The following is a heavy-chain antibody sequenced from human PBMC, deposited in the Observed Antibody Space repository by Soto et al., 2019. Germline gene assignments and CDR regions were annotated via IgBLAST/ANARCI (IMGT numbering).Heavy chain of an antibody. Sequence: QVQLQASGPGLVKPSETLSLTCTVSGASMNSYHWSWIRQPAGKGLEWIGHIHSSGSTNYNPSLKSRVTMSVDTSKTQFSLRLMSLTAADTAGYYCARDQGVAAAGITWFDPWGQGSLVTVSS. CDR1: GASMNSYH. CDR2: IHSSGST. CDR3: ARDQGVAAAGITWFDP. V-gene: IGHV4-4*07. D-gene: IGHD6-13*01. J-gene: IGHJ5*02.